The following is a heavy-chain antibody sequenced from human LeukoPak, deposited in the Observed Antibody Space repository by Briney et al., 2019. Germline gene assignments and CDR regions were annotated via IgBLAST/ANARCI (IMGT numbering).Heavy chain of an antibody. D-gene: IGHD6-13*01. CDR1: GFTFGSYG. J-gene: IGHJ6*03. Sequence: GGSLRLSXAASGFTFGSYGMHWVRQSPGKGLEWVAFIRYDGSNKYYADSVKGRFTISRDNSKNTLYLQMNSLRAEDTAVYYCAKDQSEAAAGRETYYYYYMDVWGKGTTVTVSS. V-gene: IGHV3-30*02. CDR2: IRYDGSNK. CDR3: AKDQSEAAAGRETYYYYYMDV.